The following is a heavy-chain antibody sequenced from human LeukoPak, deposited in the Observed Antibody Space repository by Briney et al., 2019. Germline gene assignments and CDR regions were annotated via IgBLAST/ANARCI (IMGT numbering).Heavy chain of an antibody. Sequence: PGGSLRLSCAASGFTVSSNYMTWVRQTPGKGLEWVSIIYGGDNTYYADSVKGRFTISRDNSKNTLYLQMNSLRAEDTAVYYCARDPADQNKRAFDIWGQGTMVTVSS. CDR3: ARDPADQNKRAFDI. V-gene: IGHV3-53*01. D-gene: IGHD2-2*01. CDR1: GFTVSSNY. J-gene: IGHJ3*02. CDR2: IYGGDNT.